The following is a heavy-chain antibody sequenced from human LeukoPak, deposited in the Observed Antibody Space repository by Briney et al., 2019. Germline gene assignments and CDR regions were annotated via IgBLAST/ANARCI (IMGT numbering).Heavy chain of an antibody. J-gene: IGHJ4*02. Sequence: GGSLRLSCAASAFTFSSYWMRWVRQAPGKGLEWVANIKQDGSEKNYVDSEKGRFTISRDNAKNSLYLQMNNLRAEDTAVYYCARGAYYYEDWGQGTLVTVSS. CDR3: ARGAYYYED. D-gene: IGHD3-22*01. CDR2: IKQDGSEK. V-gene: IGHV3-7*01. CDR1: AFTFSSYW.